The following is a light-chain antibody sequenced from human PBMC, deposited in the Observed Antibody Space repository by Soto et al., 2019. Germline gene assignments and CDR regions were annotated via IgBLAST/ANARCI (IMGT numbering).Light chain of an antibody. CDR1: SSNIGSNY. CDR2: RNN. CDR3: AAWDDSLNAYVV. J-gene: IGLJ2*01. V-gene: IGLV1-47*01. Sequence: QSVLTQPPSASGTPGQRVTISCSGSSSNIGSNYVYWYQQFPGTAPKLLIYRNNQRPSGVPDRFSGSKSGTSASLAISGLRSEDEADYYCAAWDDSLNAYVVFGGGTKLTVL.